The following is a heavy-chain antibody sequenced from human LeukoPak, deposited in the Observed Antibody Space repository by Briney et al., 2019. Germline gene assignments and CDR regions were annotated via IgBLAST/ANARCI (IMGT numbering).Heavy chain of an antibody. J-gene: IGHJ4*02. Sequence: PGGSLRLSCAASGFTFSSYWMSWVRQAPGKGLEWVANIKQDGSEKYYVDSVKGRFTISRDNAKNSLYLQMNSLRAGDTAVYYCARAYDFWSGYHSYYFAYWGEGTLVTVSS. V-gene: IGHV3-7*01. CDR1: GFTFSSYW. CDR2: IKQDGSEK. CDR3: ARAYDFWSGYHSYYFAY. D-gene: IGHD3-3*01.